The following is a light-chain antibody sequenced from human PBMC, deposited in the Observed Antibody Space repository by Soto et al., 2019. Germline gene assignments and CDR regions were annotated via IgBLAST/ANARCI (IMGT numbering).Light chain of an antibody. CDR2: QVT. CDR1: TRDIAGYNY. Sequence: QSVLTQPASVSGSLGQSITISCTGTTRDIAGYNYISWYQQLPGKAPKLMIYQVTIRPSGISNRFSGSKSGNTASLTISGLQAEDEADYYCTSFSSSTSLSVFGSGTKFAVL. V-gene: IGLV2-14*01. J-gene: IGLJ1*01. CDR3: TSFSSSTSLSV.